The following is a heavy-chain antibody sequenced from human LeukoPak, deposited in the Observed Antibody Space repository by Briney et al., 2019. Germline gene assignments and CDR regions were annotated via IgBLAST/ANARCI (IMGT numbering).Heavy chain of an antibody. CDR3: ARVREVGATYVDY. CDR2: ISHDGNNK. J-gene: IGHJ4*02. D-gene: IGHD1-26*01. Sequence: GGSLRLSCAASGFPFSDYGMYWVRQAPGKGLEWLAVISHDGNNKYYADSVKGRFTISRDNSKNTLYLQMNSLRAEDTAVYYCARVREVGATYVDYWGQGTLVAVSS. V-gene: IGHV3-30*03. CDR1: GFPFSDYG.